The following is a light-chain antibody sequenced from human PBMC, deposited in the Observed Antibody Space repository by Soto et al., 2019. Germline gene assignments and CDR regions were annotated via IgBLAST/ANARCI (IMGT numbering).Light chain of an antibody. CDR3: QHANSFPIT. CDR1: QGITNR. Sequence: DIQMTQSPSSVSASVGDRVTITCRASQGITNRLAWYQQKPGKAPKLLIYEASRLQSGVPSRISGSGSGTDFTLTISSLQPEDFATYYCQHANSFPITFGQGTRLEIK. J-gene: IGKJ5*01. V-gene: IGKV1D-12*01. CDR2: EAS.